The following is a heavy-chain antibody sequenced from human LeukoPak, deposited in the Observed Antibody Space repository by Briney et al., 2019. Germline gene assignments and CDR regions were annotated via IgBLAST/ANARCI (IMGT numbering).Heavy chain of an antibody. CDR1: GYTFTGYY. CDR3: ARDPVEVRKAFDI. J-gene: IGHJ3*02. V-gene: IGHV1-2*02. Sequence: ASVKVSCKASGYTFTGYYMHWVRQAPGQGLEWMGWINPNSGGTNYAQKFQGRVTVTRDTSISTAYMELSRLRSDDTAVYYCARDPVEVRKAFDIWGQGTMVTVSS. CDR2: INPNSGGT.